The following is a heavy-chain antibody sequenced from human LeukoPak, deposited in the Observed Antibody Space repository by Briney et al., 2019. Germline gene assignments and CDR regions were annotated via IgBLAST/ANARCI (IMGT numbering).Heavy chain of an antibody. J-gene: IGHJ4*02. CDR3: ARVEMATITY. V-gene: IGHV4-30-4*01. CDR1: GGSISSGDYY. D-gene: IGHD5-24*01. Sequence: SETLSLTCTLSGGSISSGDYYWRWIRQPPGKGLEWIGYIYYSGSTYYNPSLKSRVTISVDTSKNQFSLKLSSVTAADTAVYYCARVEMATITYWGQGTLVTVSS. CDR2: IYYSGST.